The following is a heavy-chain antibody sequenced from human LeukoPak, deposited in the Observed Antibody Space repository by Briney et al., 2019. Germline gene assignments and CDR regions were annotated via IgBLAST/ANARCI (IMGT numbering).Heavy chain of an antibody. D-gene: IGHD2-2*01. CDR1: GFTFSDYA. V-gene: IGHV3-23*01. CDR3: AKEGCSGTSCYCNY. J-gene: IGHJ4*02. Sequence: PGGSLRLSCAASGFTFSDYAMSWVRQAPGRGLEWVSVINNSGGNTYYADSVKGRFTVSRDNPKNTLYLQMNSLRAEDTAVYYCAKEGCSGTSCYCNYWGQGTLVTVSS. CDR2: INNSGGNT.